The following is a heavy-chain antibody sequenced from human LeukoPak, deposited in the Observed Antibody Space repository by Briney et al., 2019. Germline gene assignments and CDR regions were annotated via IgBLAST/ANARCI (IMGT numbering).Heavy chain of an antibody. Sequence: SVKVSCKASGGTFSSYAISWVRQAPGQGLEWMGGIIPIFGTANYAQKFQGRVTITTDESTSTAYMELSSLRSEDTAVYYCARRSRDGYNSADAFDIWGQGTMVTVSS. D-gene: IGHD5-24*01. CDR2: IIPIFGTA. CDR1: GGTFSSYA. CDR3: ARRSRDGYNSADAFDI. V-gene: IGHV1-69*05. J-gene: IGHJ3*02.